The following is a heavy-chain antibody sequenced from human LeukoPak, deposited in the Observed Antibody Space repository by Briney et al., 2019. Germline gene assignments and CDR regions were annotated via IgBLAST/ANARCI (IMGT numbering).Heavy chain of an antibody. CDR3: ARGSKKHIVVVTAIPSFDY. CDR2: ISGSGGST. V-gene: IGHV3-23*01. CDR1: GFTFSSYA. J-gene: IGHJ4*02. D-gene: IGHD2-21*02. Sequence: GGSLRLSCAASGFTFSSYAMSWVRQAPGKGLEWVSAISGSGGSTYYADSVKGRFTISRDNSKNTLYLQMNSLRAEDTAVYYCARGSKKHIVVVTAIPSFDYWGQGTLVTVSS.